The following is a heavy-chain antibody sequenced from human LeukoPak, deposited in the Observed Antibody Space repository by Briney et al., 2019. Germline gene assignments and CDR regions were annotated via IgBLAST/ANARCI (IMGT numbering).Heavy chain of an antibody. Sequence: GGSLRLSCAASGFTVSSNYMSWVRQAPGKGLEWVSAIYSGGSTYYADSVKGRFTTSRDNSKNTVYLQMNSLRAEDTAVYYCAREPYSSGWYFSYYFDYWGQGTLVTVSS. J-gene: IGHJ4*02. CDR3: AREPYSSGWYFSYYFDY. D-gene: IGHD6-19*01. V-gene: IGHV3-53*01. CDR2: IYSGGST. CDR1: GFTVSSNY.